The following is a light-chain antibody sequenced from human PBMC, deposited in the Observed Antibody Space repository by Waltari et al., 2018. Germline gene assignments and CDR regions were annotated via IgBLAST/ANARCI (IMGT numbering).Light chain of an antibody. J-gene: IGLJ1*01. CDR1: SSDVGDYNY. V-gene: IGLV2-8*01. Sequence: QSALTQPTSASASPGQPVPMFCTARSSDVGDYNYVSCYQQNPGPVPNLIIYEVSDRPSGVPHRFSGSKSGNTASLTVSGLQAEDEADYYCSSYAGSNSHVFGTGTRVTVL. CDR2: EVS. CDR3: SSYAGSNSHV.